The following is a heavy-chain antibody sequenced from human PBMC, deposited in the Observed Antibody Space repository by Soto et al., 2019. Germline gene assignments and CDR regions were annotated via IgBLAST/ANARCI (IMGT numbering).Heavy chain of an antibody. Sequence: EVQLVESGGGLIQPGGSLRLSCAASGFTVSSNYMSWVRQAPGKGLEWVSVIYSGGSTYYADSVKGRFTISRDNSKNTQYLQMNSLRAEDTAVYYCARGAPPQPTYYDYVWGSYRYGDAFDIWGQGTMVTVSS. CDR1: GFTVSSNY. CDR3: ARGAPPQPTYYDYVWGSYRYGDAFDI. J-gene: IGHJ3*02. V-gene: IGHV3-53*01. CDR2: IYSGGST. D-gene: IGHD3-16*02.